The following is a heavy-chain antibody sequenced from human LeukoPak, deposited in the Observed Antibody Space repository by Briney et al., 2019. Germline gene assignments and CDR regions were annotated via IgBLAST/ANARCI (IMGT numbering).Heavy chain of an antibody. CDR3: ANLLVGPTRPYSSDFGAAFDI. D-gene: IGHD6-19*01. CDR1: GYTFTSYG. CDR2: ISAYNGNT. J-gene: IGHJ3*02. Sequence: ASVKVSCKASGYTFTSYGISWVRQAPGQGLEWMGWISAYNGNTNYAQKLQGRVTMTRDMSTSTVYMELSSLRSEDTAVYYCANLLVGPTRPYSSDFGAAFDIWSQGTMVTVSS. V-gene: IGHV1-18*01.